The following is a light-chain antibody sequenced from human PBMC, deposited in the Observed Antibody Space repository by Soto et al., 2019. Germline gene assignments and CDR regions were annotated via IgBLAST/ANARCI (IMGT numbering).Light chain of an antibody. Sequence: EIVLTQSPGTLSLSPGERATLSCRASQSVTNNYLAWYQQRPGQPPRLLIYDVSTRATGIPDRFSGSGSGTDFTLTISRLEPEDFAVYYCQQFGSSPPITFGPGTKVDIK. V-gene: IGKV3-20*01. J-gene: IGKJ3*01. CDR3: QQFGSSPPIT. CDR1: QSVTNNY. CDR2: DVS.